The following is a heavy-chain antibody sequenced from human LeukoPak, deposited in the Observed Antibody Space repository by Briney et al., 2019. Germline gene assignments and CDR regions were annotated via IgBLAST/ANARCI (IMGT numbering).Heavy chain of an antibody. J-gene: IGHJ4*02. CDR3: ARVTGYDWESFYDY. D-gene: IGHD5-12*01. CDR2: ISSSGST. CDR1: GDSISSGDYY. Sequence: PSETLSLTCTVSGDSISSGDYYWSWIRQPAGKGLEWIGRISSSGSTNYNPSLKSRVTISLDTSKSQFSLKLSSVTAADTAVYYCARVTGYDWESFYDYWGQGTLVTVSS. V-gene: IGHV4-61*02.